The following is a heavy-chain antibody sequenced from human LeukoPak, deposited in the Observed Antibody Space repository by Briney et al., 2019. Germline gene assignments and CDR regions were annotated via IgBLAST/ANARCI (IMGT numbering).Heavy chain of an antibody. D-gene: IGHD6-19*01. Sequence: ASVKVSCKASGYTFTSYDINWVQQATGQGLEWMGWMNPNSGNTGYAQKFQGRVTMTRNTSISTAYMELSSLRSEDTAVYYCARVRPRWRLIAVAVVLDYWGQGTLVTVSS. CDR3: ARVRPRWRLIAVAVVLDY. CDR1: GYTFTSYD. CDR2: MNPNSGNT. J-gene: IGHJ4*02. V-gene: IGHV1-8*01.